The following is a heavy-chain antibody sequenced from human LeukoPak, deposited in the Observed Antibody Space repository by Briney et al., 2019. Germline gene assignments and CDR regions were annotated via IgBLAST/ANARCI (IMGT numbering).Heavy chain of an antibody. Sequence: GRFLRLSCAASGFTFSSYAMHWVRQAPGKGLEWVAVISYDGSNKYYADSVKGRFTISRDNSKNTLYLQMNSLRAEDTAVYYCARETPATGFDYWGQGTLVTVSS. CDR2: ISYDGSNK. V-gene: IGHV3-30-3*01. D-gene: IGHD1-14*01. CDR3: ARETPATGFDY. CDR1: GFTFSSYA. J-gene: IGHJ4*02.